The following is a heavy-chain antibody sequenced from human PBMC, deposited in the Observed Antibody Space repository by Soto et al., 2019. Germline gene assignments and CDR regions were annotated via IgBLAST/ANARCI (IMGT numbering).Heavy chain of an antibody. J-gene: IGHJ3*02. V-gene: IGHV1-18*04. Sequence: GASVKISCKASGYTFTSYGISWVRQAPGQGLEWMGWISAYNGNTNYAQKLQGRVTMTTDTSTSTAYMELRSLRSDDTAVYYCARDRDGYNSLADAFDIWGKGTMVTVSS. CDR3: ARDRDGYNSLADAFDI. D-gene: IGHD5-12*01. CDR1: GYTFTSYG. CDR2: ISAYNGNT.